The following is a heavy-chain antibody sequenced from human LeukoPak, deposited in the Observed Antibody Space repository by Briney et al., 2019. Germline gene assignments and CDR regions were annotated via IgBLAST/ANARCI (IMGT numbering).Heavy chain of an antibody. J-gene: IGHJ5*02. Sequence: PGGSLRLSCAASGFTFSSYAMSWVRQAPGKGLEWVSAISGSGGSTYYADSVKGRFTISRDNAKNSLYLQMNSLRAEDTAVYYCARVPYDFWSGYPPNWFDPWGQGTLVTVSS. CDR3: ARVPYDFWSGYPPNWFDP. CDR2: ISGSGGST. D-gene: IGHD3/OR15-3a*01. V-gene: IGHV3-23*01. CDR1: GFTFSSYA.